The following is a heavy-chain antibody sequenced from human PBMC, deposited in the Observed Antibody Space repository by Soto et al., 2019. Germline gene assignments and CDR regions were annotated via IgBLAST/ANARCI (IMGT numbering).Heavy chain of an antibody. CDR1: GFTFSSYA. Sequence: EVQLLESGGGLVQPGGSLRLSCAASGFTFSSYAMSWVRQAPGKGLEWVSAISGSGGSTYYADSVEGRFTISRDNSKNTLYLQMNSLRAEDTAVYYCANTRYCSGGSCYPQNFDYWGQGTLVTVSS. CDR2: ISGSGGST. V-gene: IGHV3-23*01. D-gene: IGHD2-15*01. J-gene: IGHJ4*02. CDR3: ANTRYCSGGSCYPQNFDY.